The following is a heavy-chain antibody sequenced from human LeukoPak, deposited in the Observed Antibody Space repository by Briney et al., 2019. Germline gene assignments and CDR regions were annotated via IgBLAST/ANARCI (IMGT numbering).Heavy chain of an antibody. CDR2: IYYSGRT. V-gene: IGHV4-39*01. Sequence: SETLSLTCIVSGFSISSGDYCWFWIGQPPGKGPEWIGSIYYSGRTYYNTPLKCRVTISEDTSMYKYSLKLSFVTDADSAAYYCARHRTAINRYGPYDAFDIWGRGTMVTVSS. CDR1: GFSISSGDYC. CDR3: ARHRTAINRYGPYDAFDI. D-gene: IGHD5-18*01. J-gene: IGHJ3*02.